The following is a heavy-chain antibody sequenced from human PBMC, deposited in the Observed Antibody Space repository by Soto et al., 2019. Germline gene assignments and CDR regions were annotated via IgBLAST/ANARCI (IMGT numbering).Heavy chain of an antibody. CDR2: IIPIFGTA. CDR1: GGTFSSYA. Sequence: GASVKVSCKASGGTFSSYAISWVRQAPGQGLEWMGGIIPIFGTANYAQKFQGRVTITADESTSTAYMELSSLRSEDTAVYYCASSTHSSSWLFDYWGQGTLVTVSS. CDR3: ASSTHSSSWLFDY. V-gene: IGHV1-69*13. J-gene: IGHJ4*02. D-gene: IGHD6-13*01.